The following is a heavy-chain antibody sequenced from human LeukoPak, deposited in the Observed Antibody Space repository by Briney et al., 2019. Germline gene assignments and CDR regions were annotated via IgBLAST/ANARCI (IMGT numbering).Heavy chain of an antibody. Sequence: GASVKVSCKASGYTFTGYYMHWVRQAPGRGLEWMGWINPNSGGTNYAQKFQGWVTMTRDTSISTAYMELSRLRSDDTAVYYCAREVGGDCYYDWGQGTLVTVSS. CDR2: INPNSGGT. CDR3: AREVGGDCYYD. D-gene: IGHD2-21*02. V-gene: IGHV1-2*04. CDR1: GYTFTGYY. J-gene: IGHJ4*02.